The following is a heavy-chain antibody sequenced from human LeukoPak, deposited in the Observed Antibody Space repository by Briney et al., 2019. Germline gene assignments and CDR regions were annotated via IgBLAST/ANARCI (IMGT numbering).Heavy chain of an antibody. J-gene: IGHJ4*02. CDR3: ARGEEGSFDY. V-gene: IGHV3-48*01. CDR1: GFSFSSYS. Sequence: GGSLRLSCAASGFSFSSYSMNWVRQAPGKGLEWVSYISSSTSTIDYADSVKGRFTISRDNAKNSLYLQMNSLRAEDTAVYYCARGEEGSFDYWGQGTLVTVSS. CDR2: ISSSTSTI.